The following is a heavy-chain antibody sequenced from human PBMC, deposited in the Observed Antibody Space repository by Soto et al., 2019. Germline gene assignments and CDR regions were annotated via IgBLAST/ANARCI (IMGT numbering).Heavy chain of an antibody. CDR2: IWYDGSNK. CDR1: GLTFSSYG. V-gene: IGHV3-33*01. Sequence: HPGGSLRLSCAASGLTFSSYGMHWVRQAPGKGLEWVAVIWYDGSNKYYADSVKGRFTISRDNSKNTLYLQMNSLRAEDTAVYYCARAKPNQWLVTKIIDYWGQGTLVTVSS. J-gene: IGHJ4*02. D-gene: IGHD6-19*01. CDR3: ARAKPNQWLVTKIIDY.